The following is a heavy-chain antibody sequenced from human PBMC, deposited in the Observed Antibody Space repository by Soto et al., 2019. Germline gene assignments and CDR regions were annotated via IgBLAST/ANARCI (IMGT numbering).Heavy chain of an antibody. J-gene: IGHJ4*02. CDR3: ARGQDGGNCDY. CDR2: ISSSSSYI. CDR1: GFTFSSYS. D-gene: IGHD2-15*01. V-gene: IGHV3-21*01. Sequence: EVQLVESGGGLVKPGGSLRLSCAASGFTFSSYSMNWVRQAPGKGLEWVSSISSSSSYIYYADSVKGRFTISRDNAKNSLHLQMNRLGDEDAAEYSCARGQDGGNCDYWGQGTLVTVSS.